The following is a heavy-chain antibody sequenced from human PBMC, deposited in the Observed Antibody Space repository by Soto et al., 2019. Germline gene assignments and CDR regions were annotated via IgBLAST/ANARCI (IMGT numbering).Heavy chain of an antibody. Sequence: QVQLQESGPGLVKPSQTLSLTCTVSGGSISSGGYYWSWIRQHPGKGLEWIGYIYYSGSTHYNPSLKSRVTISVDTSKNQFALNLSSVTAADTAVYYCARGYVVVAAVDSGGQGTLVTVSP. CDR1: GGSISSGGYY. V-gene: IGHV4-31*03. J-gene: IGHJ4*02. D-gene: IGHD2-15*01. CDR2: IYYSGST. CDR3: ARGYVVVAAVDS.